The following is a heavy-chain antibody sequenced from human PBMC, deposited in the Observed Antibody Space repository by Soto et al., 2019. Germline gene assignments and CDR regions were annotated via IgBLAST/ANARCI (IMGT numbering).Heavy chain of an antibody. Sequence: SETPALTCSGSGGSLNNYYWIWLPEPPGKGLEWVGYIYYSGSTNYNPSLKSRLTISVDTSKSQFSLKLSSVTAADTAVYYCARYDFWSGNNWFDPWGQGTLVTVSS. D-gene: IGHD3-3*01. CDR1: GGSLNNYY. CDR3: ARYDFWSGNNWFDP. CDR2: IYYSGST. V-gene: IGHV4-59*08. J-gene: IGHJ5*02.